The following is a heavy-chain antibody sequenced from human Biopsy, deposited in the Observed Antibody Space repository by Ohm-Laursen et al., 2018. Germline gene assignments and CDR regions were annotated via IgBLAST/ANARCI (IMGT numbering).Heavy chain of an antibody. D-gene: IGHD1-1*01. J-gene: IGHJ4*01. CDR2: IDWDDDK. Sequence: TQTLTLTCSFSEFSLSSTGMRISWVRQPPGKALECLGRIDWDDDKFYSPSLETRLSLSKDTTTNQVVLTLTDVDPEGTATYYCARTRAHNFGALEFWGQGILVTVSS. CDR3: ARTRAHNFGALEF. CDR1: EFSLSSTGMR. V-gene: IGHV2-70*04.